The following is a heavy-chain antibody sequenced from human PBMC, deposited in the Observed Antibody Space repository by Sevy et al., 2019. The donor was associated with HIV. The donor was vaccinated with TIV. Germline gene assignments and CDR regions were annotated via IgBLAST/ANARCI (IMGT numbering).Heavy chain of an antibody. CDR2: IWYDGNNK. Sequence: GGSLRLSCAASGFSFSNFSMHWVRQAPGKGLEWVAVIWYDGNNKFYGHSVKGRFTISRDNSENTLFLQMSSLRAEDTAVYYCARALGYCFSASCRTTYGLDVWGQGTTVTVSS. CDR1: GFSFSNFS. D-gene: IGHD2-15*01. CDR3: ARALGYCFSASCRTTYGLDV. J-gene: IGHJ6*02. V-gene: IGHV3-33*01.